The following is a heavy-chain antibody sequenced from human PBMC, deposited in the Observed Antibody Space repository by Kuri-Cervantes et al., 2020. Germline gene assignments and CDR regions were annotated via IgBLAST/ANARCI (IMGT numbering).Heavy chain of an antibody. D-gene: IGHD2-21*01. CDR2: INWNSGTI. V-gene: IGHV3-9*01. CDR3: ARCGGYGVNYYYMDV. CDR1: GFTFSSYS. J-gene: IGHJ6*03. Sequence: SLKISCAASGFTFSSYSMNWVRQAPGKGLEWVSGINWNSGTIGYADSVKGRFTISRDNAKNSLYLQMNNLRTEDTALYYCARCGGYGVNYYYMDVWGKGTTVTVSS.